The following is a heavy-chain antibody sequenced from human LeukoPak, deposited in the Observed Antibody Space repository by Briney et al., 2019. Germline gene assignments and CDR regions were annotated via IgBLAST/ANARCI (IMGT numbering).Heavy chain of an antibody. D-gene: IGHD3-22*01. J-gene: IGHJ4*02. Sequence: ASVTVSCKASGYTFTGYYMHWVRQAPGQGLEWMGWINPNSGGTNYAQKFQGRVTMTRDTSISTAYMELSRLRSDDTAVYYCARVDYYDSSNFDYWGQGTLVAVSS. CDR3: ARVDYYDSSNFDY. CDR1: GYTFTGYY. CDR2: INPNSGGT. V-gene: IGHV1-2*02.